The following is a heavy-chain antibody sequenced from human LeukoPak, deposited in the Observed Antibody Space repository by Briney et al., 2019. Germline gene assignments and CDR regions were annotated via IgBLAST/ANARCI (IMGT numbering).Heavy chain of an antibody. D-gene: IGHD2-21*01. CDR1: GFTFSNYW. CDR2: TNRDGRST. J-gene: IGHJ3*02. Sequence: PGGSLRLSCAASGFTFSNYWMHWVRQAPGKGLVWVSSTNRDGRSTYYADSVKGRFTISRDNAKSSLYLQMNSLRDEDTAVYYCARDLFNAFDIWGQGTMVTVSS. V-gene: IGHV3-74*01. CDR3: ARDLFNAFDI.